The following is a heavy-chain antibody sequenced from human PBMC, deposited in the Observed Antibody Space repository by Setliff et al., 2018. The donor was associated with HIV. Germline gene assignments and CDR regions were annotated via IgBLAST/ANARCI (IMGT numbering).Heavy chain of an antibody. CDR3: ARAQPPGLAVAGTTYYFDS. V-gene: IGHV1-2*02. CDR1: GYTFIGYY. CDR2: INTNSGGT. D-gene: IGHD6-19*01. Sequence: ASVKVSCKASGYTFIGYYMHWVRQAPGQGLEWMGWINTNSGGTNYAQKFQGRVTMTRDTSTNTLYVEMSSLTSEDTAVYFCARAQPPGLAVAGTTYYFDSWGQGTLVTVSS. J-gene: IGHJ4*02.